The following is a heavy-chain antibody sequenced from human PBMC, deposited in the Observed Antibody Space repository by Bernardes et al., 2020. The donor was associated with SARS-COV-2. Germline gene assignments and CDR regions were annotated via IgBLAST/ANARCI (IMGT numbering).Heavy chain of an antibody. J-gene: IGHJ3*02. CDR2: IYYSGKI. D-gene: IGHD2-15*01. CDR1: GGSIRSHY. V-gene: IGHV4-59*08. CDR3: AKMKLGYCYNTICHDSFDI. Sequence: SETLSLTCSVSGGSIRSHYWSWIRQSPGTGLEWIGYIYYSGKIKYNPSLESRVTMSVDTSKSQFSLNLTSVTAADTAVYYCAKMKLGYCYNTICHDSFDIWGRGTVVTVSS.